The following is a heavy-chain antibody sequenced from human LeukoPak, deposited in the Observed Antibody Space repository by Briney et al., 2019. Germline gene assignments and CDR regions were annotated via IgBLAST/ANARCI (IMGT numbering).Heavy chain of an antibody. CDR2: MNPNSGNT. CDR3: ARGPGYCSGGSCYYYMDV. J-gene: IGHJ6*03. Sequence: ASVKVSCKASGYTFTSYDINWVRQAPGQGLEWMGWMNPNSGNTVYAQKFQGRVTMTRNTSISTAYMELSSLRSEDTAVYYCARGPGYCSGGSCYYYMDVWGKGTTVTVSS. D-gene: IGHD2-15*01. V-gene: IGHV1-8*01. CDR1: GYTFTSYD.